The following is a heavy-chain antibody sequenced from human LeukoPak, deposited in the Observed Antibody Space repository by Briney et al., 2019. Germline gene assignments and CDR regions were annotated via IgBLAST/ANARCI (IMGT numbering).Heavy chain of an antibody. D-gene: IGHD5/OR15-5a*01. J-gene: IGHJ3*02. CDR2: IWYDGSNK. V-gene: IGHV3-33*01. CDR3: ARGASTHMPFDI. Sequence: PGGSLRLSCAASGFTFSSYGMHWVRQAPGKGLEWVAVIWYDGSNKYYADSVKGRFTISRGNSKNTLYLQMNSLRAEDTAVYYCARGASTHMPFDIWGQGTMVTVSS. CDR1: GFTFSSYG.